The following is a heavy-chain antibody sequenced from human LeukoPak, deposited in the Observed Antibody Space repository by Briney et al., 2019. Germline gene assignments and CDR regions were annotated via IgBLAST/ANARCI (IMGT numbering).Heavy chain of an antibody. V-gene: IGHV4-59*01. Sequence: SETLSLTCTVSGGSISSYYWSWIRQPPEKGLEWIGYNYYSGRTKYNPSLKSRVTISVYTSKNQFSLKLGSVTAEYTAVYYCARAWYYYGMDVWGQGTTVTVSS. CDR2: NYYSGRT. CDR1: GGSISSYY. J-gene: IGHJ6*02. CDR3: ARAWYYYGMDV.